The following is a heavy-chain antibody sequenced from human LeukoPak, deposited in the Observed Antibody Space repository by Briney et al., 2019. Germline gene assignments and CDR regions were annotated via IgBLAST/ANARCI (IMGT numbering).Heavy chain of an antibody. Sequence: SETLSLTCTVSGGSISSYYWSWIRQPAGEGLEWIGRIYTSGSTNYNPSLKSRVTMSVDTSKNQFSLKLSSVTAADTAVYYCAREPSRYSYGFLDYWGQGTLVTVSS. CDR1: GGSISSYY. V-gene: IGHV4-4*07. J-gene: IGHJ4*02. CDR3: AREPSRYSYGFLDY. D-gene: IGHD5-18*01. CDR2: IYTSGST.